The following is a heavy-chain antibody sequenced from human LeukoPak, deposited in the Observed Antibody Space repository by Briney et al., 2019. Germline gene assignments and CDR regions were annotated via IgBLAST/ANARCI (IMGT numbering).Heavy chain of an antibody. CDR1: GGSISSYY. V-gene: IGHV4-59*01. Sequence: SETVSLTCTVSGGSISSYYWSWNRQPPGKGLEWIGYIYYSGSTSYSPSLKSRLTISVDTSKNQFSLKLSSVTAADTAVYYCARTYGSSGLGFFDLWGRGTLVADPS. J-gene: IGHJ2*01. CDR2: IYYSGST. D-gene: IGHD6-13*01. CDR3: ARTYGSSGLGFFDL.